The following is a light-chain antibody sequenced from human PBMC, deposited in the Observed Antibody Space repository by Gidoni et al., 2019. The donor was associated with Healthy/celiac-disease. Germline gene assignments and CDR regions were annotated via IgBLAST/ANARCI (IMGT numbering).Light chain of an antibody. Sequence: DIVMTQSPDSLAVSLGQRDNINCKSSHSVLYSSNNKKYLAWYQQKPGQPPKLLIYWASTRESGVPDRFSGSGSGTDFTRTISSLQAEDVAVYYCQQYYSTPMYTFGQGTKLEIK. V-gene: IGKV4-1*01. CDR1: HSVLYSSNNKKY. CDR2: WAS. CDR3: QQYYSTPMYT. J-gene: IGKJ2*01.